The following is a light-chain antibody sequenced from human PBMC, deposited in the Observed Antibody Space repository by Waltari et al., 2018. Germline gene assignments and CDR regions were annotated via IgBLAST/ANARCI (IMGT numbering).Light chain of an antibody. CDR2: STS. CDR1: QEISIS. Sequence: VTLTGRASQEISISLAWSQQKPGKAPKLLIYSTSALQSGVPSRFSGSGSGTDFTLTINSLQPEDFATYYCQQGNSFPPTFGQGTKVEIK. J-gene: IGKJ1*01. V-gene: IGKV1-12*01. CDR3: QQGNSFPPT.